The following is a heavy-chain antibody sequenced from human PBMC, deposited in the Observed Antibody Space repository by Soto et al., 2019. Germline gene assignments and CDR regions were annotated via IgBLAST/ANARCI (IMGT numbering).Heavy chain of an antibody. CDR2: VFHSGIT. J-gene: IGHJ4*02. CDR3: TKDEAGSPFRY. V-gene: IGHV4-4*02. CDR1: GGSMKTTNW. D-gene: IGHD3-10*01. Sequence: VQLRESGPGQVKTSGTLSLTCAVSGGSMKTTNWWSWVRQPPAKGLEWIGEVFHSGITRYNPSPKSRATVSVDTSKNQFFLDVASVTAADTAIYHCTKDEAGSPFRYWGQGALVTVSS.